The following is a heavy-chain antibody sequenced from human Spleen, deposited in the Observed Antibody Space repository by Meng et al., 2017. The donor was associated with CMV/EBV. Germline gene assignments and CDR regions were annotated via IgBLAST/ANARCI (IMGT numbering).Heavy chain of an antibody. Sequence: GESLKISCAASGFTFSTYSMNWVRQAPGKGLEWVSYITSGRSTIYYADSVKGRFTISRDNAKNSLFLQMNSLRAEDTAVYYCARGNEVVAPDYWGQGTLVTVSS. D-gene: IGHD2-15*01. CDR1: GFTFSTYS. CDR2: ITSGRSTI. V-gene: IGHV3-48*04. CDR3: ARGNEVVAPDY. J-gene: IGHJ4*02.